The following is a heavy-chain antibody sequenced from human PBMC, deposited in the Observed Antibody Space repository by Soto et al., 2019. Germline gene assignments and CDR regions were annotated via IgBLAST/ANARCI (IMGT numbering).Heavy chain of an antibody. V-gene: IGHV3-30*02. CDR3: TIVRVADSALDH. CDR2: MSYDGSDT. CDR1: GFIFSNNG. Sequence: GVSLSLSCVGSGFIFSNNGMHWVRQNPGKGLEWVAFMSYDGSDTFYADSVKGRFTISRDNSKNTLFLHMSNLRAEDTAMYYCTIVRVADSALDHWGQGTLVTVSS. J-gene: IGHJ4*02. D-gene: IGHD3-10*02.